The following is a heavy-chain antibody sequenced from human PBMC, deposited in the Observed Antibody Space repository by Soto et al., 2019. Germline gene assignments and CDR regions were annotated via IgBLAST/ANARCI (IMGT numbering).Heavy chain of an antibody. CDR1: GDSMNSYY. D-gene: IGHD3-16*02. CDR2: IYYSGST. Sequence: SERPSLRSTSSGDSMNSYYWSWTRQHTGKGLEWIGYIYYSGSTNYNPSLKSRVTISVDTSKNQFSLRLSSVTAAGTAVYYCASSMITFEGVVAEEFDYWGQGTLVTVSS. J-gene: IGHJ4*02. CDR3: ASSMITFEGVVAEEFDY. V-gene: IGHV4-59*08.